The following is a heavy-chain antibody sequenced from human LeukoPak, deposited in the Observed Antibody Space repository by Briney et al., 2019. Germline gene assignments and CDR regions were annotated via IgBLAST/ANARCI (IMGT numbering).Heavy chain of an antibody. D-gene: IGHD3-22*01. CDR3: AKSNGYGLIDI. J-gene: IGHJ3*02. CDR1: VGSISSYY. V-gene: IGHV4-4*07. CDR2: VYTSGST. Sequence: PSETLSLTCTVSVGSISSYYWSWIRQPAGKGLEWIGRVYTSGSTNYNPSLKSRVTISLDTSRNQFSLKLNSVTAADTAVYYCAKSNGYGLIDIWGQGTMVTVSS.